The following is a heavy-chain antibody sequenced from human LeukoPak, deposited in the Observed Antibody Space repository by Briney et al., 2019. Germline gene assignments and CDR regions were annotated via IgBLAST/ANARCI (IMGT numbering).Heavy chain of an antibody. CDR1: GFTFDDYG. CDR3: ARGYYYDSSAYPGDY. Sequence: GGSLRLSCAASGFTFDDYGMSWVRQAPGKGLEWVSNINWNGGSTGYADSVKGRFTIARDNAKNSLYLQMNSLRAEDTALYYCARGYYYDSSAYPGDYWGQGTLATVSS. J-gene: IGHJ4*02. V-gene: IGHV3-20*04. CDR2: INWNGGST. D-gene: IGHD3-22*01.